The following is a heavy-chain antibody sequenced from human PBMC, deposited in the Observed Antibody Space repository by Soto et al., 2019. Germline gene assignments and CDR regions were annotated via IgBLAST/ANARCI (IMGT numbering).Heavy chain of an antibody. CDR1: GGSISSYY. D-gene: IGHD6-19*01. CDR3: ARLQYSSGWQPGFDY. V-gene: IGHV4-59*01. CDR2: IYYSGST. J-gene: IGHJ4*02. Sequence: QVQLQESGPGLVKPSETLSLTCTVSGGSISSYYWSWIRQPPGKGLEWIGYIYYSGSTNYNPSLKSRVTISVDTSKNQFSLKLSSVNAADTAVYYCARLQYSSGWQPGFDYWGQGTLVTVSS.